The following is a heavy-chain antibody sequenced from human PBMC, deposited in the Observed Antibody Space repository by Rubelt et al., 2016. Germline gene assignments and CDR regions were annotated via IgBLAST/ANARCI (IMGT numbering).Heavy chain of an antibody. D-gene: IGHD6-13*01. CDR2: INHSGST. Sequence: QVQLQESGPGLVKPSETLSLTCAVYGGSFSGYYWSWIRQPPGKGLEWIGEINHSGSTNYNPSLRAGVTISVATSSNQVSLKLSSVTAADTAVYYCARGRYSSNWGQGTLVTVSS. CDR1: GGSFSGYY. V-gene: IGHV4-34*01. CDR3: ARGRYSSN. J-gene: IGHJ4*02.